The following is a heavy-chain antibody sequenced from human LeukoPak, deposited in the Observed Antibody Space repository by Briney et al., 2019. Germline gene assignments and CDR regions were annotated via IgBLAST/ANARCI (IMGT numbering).Heavy chain of an antibody. CDR2: ISYDGSNK. Sequence: GGSLRLSCAASGFTFSSYAMHWVRQAPGKGLEWVAVISYDGSNKYYADSVKGRFTISRDNSKNTLYLQMNSLRAEDTAVYYCARGVRGALNWFDPWGQGTLVTVSS. CDR3: ARGVRGALNWFDP. V-gene: IGHV3-30-3*01. J-gene: IGHJ5*02. CDR1: GFTFSSYA. D-gene: IGHD3-10*01.